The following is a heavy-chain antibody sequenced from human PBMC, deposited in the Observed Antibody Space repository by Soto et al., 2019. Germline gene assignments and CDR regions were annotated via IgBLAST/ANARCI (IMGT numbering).Heavy chain of an antibody. CDR1: GGTFSSYA. CDR3: ARQDVGNSYGHSLYYYYGMDV. D-gene: IGHD5-18*01. CDR2: IIPIFGTA. Sequence: GASVKVSCKASGGTFSSYAISWVRQAPGQGLEWMGGIIPIFGTANYAQKFQGRVTITADESTSTAYMELSSLRSEDTAVYYCARQDVGNSYGHSLYYYYGMDVWGQGTTVTVSS. J-gene: IGHJ6*02. V-gene: IGHV1-69*13.